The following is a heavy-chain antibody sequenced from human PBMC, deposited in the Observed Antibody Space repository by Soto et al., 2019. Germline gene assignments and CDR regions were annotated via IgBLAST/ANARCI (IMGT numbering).Heavy chain of an antibody. Sequence: SETLSLTCSVSGGSIRSNIYYWGWIRHPPGKGLEWIATVHYSGSTYYTPSLKNRVTISADTSNNQFSLRLNSVTAADTAVYYCARQHYYDSSGYYTWNWGQGGLVTVSS. CDR1: GGSIRSNIYY. V-gene: IGHV4-39*01. CDR2: VHYSGST. J-gene: IGHJ4*02. D-gene: IGHD3-22*01. CDR3: ARQHYYDSSGYYTWN.